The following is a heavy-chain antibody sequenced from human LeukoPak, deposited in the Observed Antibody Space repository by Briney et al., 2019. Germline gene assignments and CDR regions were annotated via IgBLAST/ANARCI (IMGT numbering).Heavy chain of an antibody. Sequence: ASVKVSCKASGGTFSSYAISWVPRAPGQGLEWMGGIIPIFGTANYAQKFQGRVTITADESTSTAYMELSSLRSEDTAVYYCARGVGYYGSGQPTGFDYWGQGTLVTVSS. CDR1: GGTFSSYA. CDR2: IIPIFGTA. D-gene: IGHD3-10*01. J-gene: IGHJ4*02. V-gene: IGHV1-69*01. CDR3: ARGVGYYGSGQPTGFDY.